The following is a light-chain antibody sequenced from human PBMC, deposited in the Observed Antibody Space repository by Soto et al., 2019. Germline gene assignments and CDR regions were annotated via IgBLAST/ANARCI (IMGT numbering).Light chain of an antibody. Sequence: DIQMTQSPPSLSVSVGDRVTITCQASQDISNYLHWFQQKPGKAPKLLIYKASTLKSGVPSRFSGSGSGTEFTLTISSLQPDDFATYYCQHYNSYSEAFGQGTKVDI. V-gene: IGKV1-5*03. CDR2: KAS. CDR1: QDISNY. J-gene: IGKJ1*01. CDR3: QHYNSYSEA.